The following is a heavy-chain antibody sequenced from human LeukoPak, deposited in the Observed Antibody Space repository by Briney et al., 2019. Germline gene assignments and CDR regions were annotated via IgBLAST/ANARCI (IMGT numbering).Heavy chain of an antibody. CDR3: AKRGVTIDHDGFHP. J-gene: IGHJ5*02. Sequence: GGSLRLSCAASEFIFSNYGMNWVRQAPGKGLEWVSGISGGGGTTYYAISVKGRFTISRDNSKNTLYLQMNSLRVEDTAIYYCAKRGVTIDHDGFHPWCQGTLVPVSS. CDR2: ISGGGGTT. V-gene: IGHV3-23*01. D-gene: IGHD3-10*01. CDR1: EFIFSNYG.